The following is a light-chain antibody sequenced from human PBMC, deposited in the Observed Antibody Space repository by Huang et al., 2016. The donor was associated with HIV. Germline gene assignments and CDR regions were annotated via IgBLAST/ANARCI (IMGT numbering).Light chain of an antibody. CDR1: RTVSSNY. Sequence: EIVLTQSPGTLSLSPGERATLSCGASRTVSSNYLAWYQQKPGQAPMLLIYGASSNATGIPDRFSGSGSGTDFTLTISRLEPEDFAVYYCQQYGTSATFGGGTKVEF. V-gene: IGKV3-20*01. J-gene: IGKJ4*01. CDR2: GAS. CDR3: QQYGTSAT.